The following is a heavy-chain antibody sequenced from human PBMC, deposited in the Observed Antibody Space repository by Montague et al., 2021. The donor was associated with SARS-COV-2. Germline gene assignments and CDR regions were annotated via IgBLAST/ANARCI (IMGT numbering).Heavy chain of an antibody. Sequence: PPLVTPTQTLTLTCTFSGFSLSTSGMCVSWIRQPPGKALEWLALIDWDDDKYYSTSLKTRPTISKDTSKNQVVLTMTNMDPVDTATYYCARIDSSSWPNFDYWGQGTLVTVSS. V-gene: IGHV2-70*01. CDR3: ARIDSSSWPNFDY. CDR1: GFSLSTSGMC. J-gene: IGHJ4*02. CDR2: IDWDDDK. D-gene: IGHD6-13*01.